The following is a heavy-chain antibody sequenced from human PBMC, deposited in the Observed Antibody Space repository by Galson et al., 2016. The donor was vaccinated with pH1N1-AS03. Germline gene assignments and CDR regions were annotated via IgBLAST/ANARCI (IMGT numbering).Heavy chain of an antibody. Sequence: SVKVSCKASGYIFTGFYVHWVRQAPGQGLEWMGWINPNNGVTNYAQKFQAWVTMTGDTSISTAYLELYGLKSDDTAVYYCARDPRGPCSSATCATTYYFGMYVGGQGTTVIVSS. D-gene: IGHD2/OR15-2a*01. CDR3: ARDPRGPCSSATCATTYYFGMYV. CDR2: INPNNGVT. CDR1: GYIFTGFY. V-gene: IGHV1-2*04. J-gene: IGHJ6*02.